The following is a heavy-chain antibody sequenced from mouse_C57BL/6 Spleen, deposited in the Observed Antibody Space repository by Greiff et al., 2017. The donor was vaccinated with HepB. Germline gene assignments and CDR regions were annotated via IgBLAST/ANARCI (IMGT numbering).Heavy chain of an antibody. CDR1: GFTFSDYY. V-gene: IGHV5-16*01. CDR3: ARWGYGKGFAY. CDR2: INYDGSST. D-gene: IGHD1-1*02. Sequence: EVQLVESEGGLVQPGSSMKLSCTASGFTFSDYYMAWVRQVPEKGLEWVANINYDGSSTYYLDSLKSRFIISRDNAKNILYLQMSSLKSEDTATYYCARWGYGKGFAYWGQGTLVTVSA. J-gene: IGHJ3*01.